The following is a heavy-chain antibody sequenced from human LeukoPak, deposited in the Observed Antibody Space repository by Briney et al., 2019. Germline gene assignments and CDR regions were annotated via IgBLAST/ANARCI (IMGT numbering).Heavy chain of an antibody. CDR1: GYTFTSYY. Sequence: GASVKVSCKASGYTFTSYYMHWVRQAPGQGLEWMGIINPSGGSTSYAQKFQGRVTMTRDTSTSTVYMELSSLRSEGTAVYYCAREFVLARTGYSYGYSYFDYWGQGTLVTVSS. CDR3: AREFVLARTGYSYGYSYFDY. J-gene: IGHJ4*02. CDR2: INPSGGST. D-gene: IGHD5-18*01. V-gene: IGHV1-46*01.